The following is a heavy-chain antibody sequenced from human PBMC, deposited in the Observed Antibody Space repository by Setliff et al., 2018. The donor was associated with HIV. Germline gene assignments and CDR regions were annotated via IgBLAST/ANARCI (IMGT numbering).Heavy chain of an antibody. CDR2: IYYSGST. J-gene: IGHJ3*02. V-gene: IGHV4-39*02. CDR1: AGSIRSSTYY. D-gene: IGHD3-3*02. CDR3: AREHFWSGYYSYDAFDI. Sequence: SETLSLTCTVSAGSIRSSTYYWAWIRQPPGKGLEWIGTIYYSGSTYYNPSLKSRVTIPVDGSKNQFSLKLKSVTAADTAVYYCAREHFWSGYYSYDAFDIWGQGTMVTVSS.